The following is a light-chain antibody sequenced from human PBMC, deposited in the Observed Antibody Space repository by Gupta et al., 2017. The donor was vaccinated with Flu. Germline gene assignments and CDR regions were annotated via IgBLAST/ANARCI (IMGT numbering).Light chain of an antibody. J-gene: IGLJ2*01. CDR3: SSCTSSTTLV. CDR1: STDIGSYKY. V-gene: IGLV2-14*01. CDR2: DVT. Sequence: STDIGSYKYVSWYQQHPGKAPQLLIYDVTNRPSGFSTRFSGSKSGDTASLTISGPQAEDEADYYCSSCTSSTTLVFGGGTRLTVL.